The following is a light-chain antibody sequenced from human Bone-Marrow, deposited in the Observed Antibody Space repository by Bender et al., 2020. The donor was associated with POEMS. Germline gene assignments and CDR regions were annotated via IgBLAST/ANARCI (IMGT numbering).Light chain of an antibody. CDR3: TSHTTTIARVV. J-gene: IGLJ2*01. V-gene: IGLV2-14*02. CDR1: SSDVGAYNL. CDR2: EVR. Sequence: QSALTQPASVSGSPGQSITISCTGASSDVGAYNLVSWYQQHPGKAPKLLIYEVRKRPSGVSNRFSGSKSDNTASLTISGLQAEDEADFYCTSHTTTIARVVFGGGTKLTVL.